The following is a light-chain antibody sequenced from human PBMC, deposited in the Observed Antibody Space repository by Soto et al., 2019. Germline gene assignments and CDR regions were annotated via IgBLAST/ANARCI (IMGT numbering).Light chain of an antibody. V-gene: IGKV3-15*01. CDR2: GAS. J-gene: IGKJ1*01. Sequence: EIVMTQSPATLSVSPGESASLSCRASESVSSNLAWYQQKPGQSPRLLIFGASTRATGVPARFSGNGSETEFTLTISILVSEDSAVYYCQQYNNWPPWTFGRGTKVEIK. CDR1: ESVSSN. CDR3: QQYNNWPPWT.